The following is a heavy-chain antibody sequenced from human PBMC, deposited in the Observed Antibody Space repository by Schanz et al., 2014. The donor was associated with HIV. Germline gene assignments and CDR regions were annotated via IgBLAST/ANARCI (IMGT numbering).Heavy chain of an antibody. Sequence: QVPLVQSGAEVKKPGSSVKVSCKASGGTFSIYAISWVRQAPGQGLEWMGGIIPIFGIANYAQKFQGRVTIIADESTSTAYMELSSLRSADTAVYFCARAAFSSEYYYGMDVWGQGTTVTVSS. CDR1: GGTFSIYA. CDR2: IIPIFGIA. J-gene: IGHJ6*02. D-gene: IGHD3-3*02. CDR3: ARAAFSSEYYYGMDV. V-gene: IGHV1-69*01.